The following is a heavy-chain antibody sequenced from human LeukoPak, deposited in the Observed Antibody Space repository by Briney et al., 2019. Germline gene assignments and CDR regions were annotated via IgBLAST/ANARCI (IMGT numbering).Heavy chain of an antibody. Sequence: SETLSLTCTVSGGSISSSSYYWGWIRQPPGKGLEWIGSIYYSGSTYYNPSLKSRVTISVDTSKNQFSLKLSSVTAADTAVYYCAMPRIVGATKTNYWGQGTLVTVSS. CDR1: GGSISSSSYY. V-gene: IGHV4-39*01. CDR2: IYYSGST. D-gene: IGHD1-26*01. CDR3: AMPRIVGATKTNY. J-gene: IGHJ4*02.